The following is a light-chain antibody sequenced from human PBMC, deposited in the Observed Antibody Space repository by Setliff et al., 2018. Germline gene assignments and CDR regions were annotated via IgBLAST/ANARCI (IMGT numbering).Light chain of an antibody. Sequence: QSVLTQPPSVSGAPGQRVTISCTGRSSNIGAGYDVHWYQQFPGTSLKLLIYTNTNRPSGVPDRISGSKSGTSAPLAIAGLQADDEAEYYCQSYDSVVSAVVFGGGTKVTVL. CDR1: SSNIGAGYD. J-gene: IGLJ2*01. V-gene: IGLV1-40*01. CDR3: QSYDSVVSAVV. CDR2: TNT.